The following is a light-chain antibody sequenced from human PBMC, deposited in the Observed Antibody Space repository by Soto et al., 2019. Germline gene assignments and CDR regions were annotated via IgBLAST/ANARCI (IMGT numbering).Light chain of an antibody. CDR2: KAS. J-gene: IGKJ1*01. V-gene: IGKV1-5*03. Sequence: DIQMTQSPSTLSRSVGDRVTITCRASQTISSWLAWYQQKPGKAPKLLIYKASTLKSGVPSRFSGSGSGTEFTLTISXLQPDDFATYYCQHYNSYSEAFGQGTKVDIK. CDR3: QHYNSYSEA. CDR1: QTISSW.